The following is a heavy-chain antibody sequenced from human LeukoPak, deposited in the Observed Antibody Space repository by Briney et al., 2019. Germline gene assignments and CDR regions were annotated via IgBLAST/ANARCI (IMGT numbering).Heavy chain of an antibody. V-gene: IGHV4-59*01. J-gene: IGHJ2*01. Sequence: PSETLSLTCTVSGGSIGSYYWSWIRQPPGKGLEWIGYIYYSGSTNYNPSLKSRVTISVDTSKNQFSLKLSSVIAADTAVYYCARTWYFDLWGRGTLVTVSS. CDR3: ARTWYFDL. CDR1: GGSIGSYY. CDR2: IYYSGST.